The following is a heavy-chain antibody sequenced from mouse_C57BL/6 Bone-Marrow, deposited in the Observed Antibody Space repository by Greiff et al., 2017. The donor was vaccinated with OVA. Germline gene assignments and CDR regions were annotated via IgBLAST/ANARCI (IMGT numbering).Heavy chain of an antibody. J-gene: IGHJ2*01. Sequence: EVQGVESGGGLVKPGGSLKLSCAASGFTFSSYAMSWVRQTPEKRLEWVATISDGGSYTYYPDNVKGRFTISRDNAKNNLYLQMSHLKSEDTAMYYCARDLHYYGKEGNFDYWGQGTTLTVSS. CDR3: ARDLHYYGKEGNFDY. D-gene: IGHD1-1*01. CDR1: GFTFSSYA. V-gene: IGHV5-4*01. CDR2: ISDGGSYT.